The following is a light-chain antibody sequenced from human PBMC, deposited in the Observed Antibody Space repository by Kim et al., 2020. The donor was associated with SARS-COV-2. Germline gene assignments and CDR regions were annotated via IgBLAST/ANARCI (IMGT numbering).Light chain of an antibody. CDR3: QQFGSSPWT. CDR1: QTVSNSY. CDR2: GTS. Sequence: PGESATLSCRASQTVSNSYLAWYQQKPGQAPRLVIYGTSSRSTGIPDRFSGSGSGTDFTLTISRLEPEDFAVYYCQQFGSSPWTFGQGTKVDIK. J-gene: IGKJ1*01. V-gene: IGKV3-20*01.